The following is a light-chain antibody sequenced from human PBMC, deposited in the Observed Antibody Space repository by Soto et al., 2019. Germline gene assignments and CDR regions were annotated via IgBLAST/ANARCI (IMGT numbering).Light chain of an antibody. V-gene: IGKV1-17*01. CDR1: QSIRDH. J-gene: IGKJ1*01. CDR3: VQHNSDPWT. Sequence: DIQMTQSPSSLSASVGDRVTITCRASQSIRDHLGWYQQTPGKAHKSLLHVASRLHSGVPSRFSGSGSGAEFTISISSLQAEDFAMYYCVQHNSDPWTFGQGTKVDI. CDR2: VAS.